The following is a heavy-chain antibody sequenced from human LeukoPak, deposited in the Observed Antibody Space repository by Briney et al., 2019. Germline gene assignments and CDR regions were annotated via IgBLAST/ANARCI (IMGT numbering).Heavy chain of an antibody. Sequence: GASVKVSCKASGYIFTKYHMHWVRQAPGQGLEWMGWINPNSGGTDYAQKFQGRVTMTRDTSMSTAYMELSSLRADDTAVYYCASRDSSDWFFYWGQGTLVTVPP. CDR2: INPNSGGT. D-gene: IGHD6-13*01. CDR1: GYIFTKYH. J-gene: IGHJ4*02. CDR3: ASRDSSDWFFY. V-gene: IGHV1-2*02.